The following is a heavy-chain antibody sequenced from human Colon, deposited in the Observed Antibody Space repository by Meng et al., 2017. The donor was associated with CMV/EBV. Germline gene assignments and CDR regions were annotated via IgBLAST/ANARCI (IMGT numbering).Heavy chain of an antibody. CDR2: ISGTGSIT. CDR1: GFHFRSYE. D-gene: IGHD6-19*01. Sequence: WAALGFHFRSYEMSWVRQAPGKGPEWVSVISGTGSITYYSDSVKGRFIISRDNSNLYLQMNSLRAEDTAVYFCAKIGKVDTSGWPPDSWGQGTLVTVSS. J-gene: IGHJ5*02. CDR3: AKIGKVDTSGWPPDS. V-gene: IGHV3-23*01.